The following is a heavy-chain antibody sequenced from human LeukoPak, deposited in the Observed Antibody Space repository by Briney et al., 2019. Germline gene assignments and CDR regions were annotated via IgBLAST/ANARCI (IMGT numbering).Heavy chain of an antibody. D-gene: IGHD1-26*01. J-gene: IGHJ4*02. CDR3: AKAASSGSYYYWTSDY. CDR2: MNPNSGNT. V-gene: IGHV1-8*01. Sequence: GASVKVSCKASGYTFTSYDINWVRQATGQGLEWMGWMNPNSGNTGYAQKFQGRVTMTRNTSISAAYMELSSLRSEDTAVYYCAKAASSGSYYYWTSDYWGQGTLVTVSS. CDR1: GYTFTSYD.